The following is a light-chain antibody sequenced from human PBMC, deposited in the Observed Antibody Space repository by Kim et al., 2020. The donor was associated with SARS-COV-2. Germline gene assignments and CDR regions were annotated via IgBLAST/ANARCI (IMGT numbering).Light chain of an antibody. CDR1: PNVNTK. CDR3: QQYNFWHT. CDR2: GAS. Sequence: SVLPGEGPTPAGRASPNVNTKLAWYQQRPGQSPRLLIYGASTRVSGTPVRFSGSGSGTEFTLTISSLQSEDFAVYYCQQYNFWHTFGQGTKLEI. V-gene: IGKV3-15*01. J-gene: IGKJ2*01.